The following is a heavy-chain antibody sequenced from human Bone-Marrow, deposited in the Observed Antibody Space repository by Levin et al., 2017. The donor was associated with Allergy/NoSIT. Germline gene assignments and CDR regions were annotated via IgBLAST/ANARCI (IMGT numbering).Heavy chain of an antibody. V-gene: IGHV3-30*04. CDR1: GFTFSSYA. CDR3: ARTPYCSGGSCRWTGYYFDY. D-gene: IGHD2-15*01. Sequence: GGSLRLSCAASGFTFSSYAMHWVRQAPGKGLEWVAVISYDGSNKYYADSVKGRFTISRDNSKNTLYLQMNSLRAEDTAVYYCARTPYCSGGSCRWTGYYFDYWGQGTLVTVSS. J-gene: IGHJ4*02. CDR2: ISYDGSNK.